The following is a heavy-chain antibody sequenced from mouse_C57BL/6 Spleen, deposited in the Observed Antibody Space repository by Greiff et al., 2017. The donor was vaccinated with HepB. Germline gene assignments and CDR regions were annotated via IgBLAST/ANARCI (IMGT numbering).Heavy chain of an antibody. CDR3: ARSLLHGDFDY. J-gene: IGHJ2*01. V-gene: IGHV1-69*01. CDR1: GYTFTSYW. Sequence: QQSCKASGYTFTSYWMHWVKQRPGQGLEWIGEIDPSDSYTNYNQKFKGKSTLTVDKSSSTAYMQLSSLTSEDSAVYYCARSLLHGDFDYWGQGTTLTVSS. CDR2: IDPSDSYT.